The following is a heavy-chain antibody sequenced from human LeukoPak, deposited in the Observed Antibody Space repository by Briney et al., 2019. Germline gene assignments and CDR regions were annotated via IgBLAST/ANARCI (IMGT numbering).Heavy chain of an antibody. D-gene: IGHD6-19*01. CDR1: GFTFGDYA. J-gene: IGHJ4*02. CDR2: IRSKAYGGTT. Sequence: GGSLRLSCTASGFTFGDYAMSWFRQAPGKGLEWVGFIRSKAYGGTTEYAASVKGRFTISRDDSKSIAYLQMNSLKTEDTAVYYCTRDGSIDSSGWYLFGYWGQGTLVTVSS. V-gene: IGHV3-49*03. CDR3: TRDGSIDSSGWYLFGY.